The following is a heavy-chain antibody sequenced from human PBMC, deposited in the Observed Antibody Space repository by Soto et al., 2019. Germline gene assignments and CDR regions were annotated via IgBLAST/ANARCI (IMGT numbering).Heavy chain of an antibody. V-gene: IGHV1-69*06. J-gene: IGHJ6*02. D-gene: IGHD6-19*01. CDR1: GGTFSSYA. Sequence: GASVKVTCKASGGTFSSYAISWVRQAPGQGLEWMGGIIPIFGTANYAQKFQGRVTITADKSTSTAYMELSSLRSEDTAVYYYARHFQRLCLKDYYHVIHVCGQGTTGTVS. CDR3: ARHFQRLCLKDYYHVIHV. CDR2: IIPIFGTA.